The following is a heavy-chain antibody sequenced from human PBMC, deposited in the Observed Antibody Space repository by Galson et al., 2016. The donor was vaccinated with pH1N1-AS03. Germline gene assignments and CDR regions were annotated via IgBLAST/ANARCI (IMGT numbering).Heavy chain of an antibody. D-gene: IGHD3-3*01. CDR2: IRYDESIK. Sequence: SLRLSCAASGFVFSTSAIHWVRQSPGKGLEWVAFIRYDESIKNYGDSVKGRFTISRDNSKNTVDLEMNSLRPEDSAVYYCVKGVGYSDGFLEYYFDSWGQGSLVTVSS. CDR1: GFVFSTSA. J-gene: IGHJ4*02. CDR3: VKGVGYSDGFLEYYFDS. V-gene: IGHV3-30*02.